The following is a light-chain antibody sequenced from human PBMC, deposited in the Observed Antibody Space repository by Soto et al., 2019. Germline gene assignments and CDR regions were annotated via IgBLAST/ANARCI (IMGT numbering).Light chain of an antibody. CDR3: QQYNDWPRT. CDR2: GAY. Sequence: DIVLTQSPVTLSASPGESATLSCRASQTVNSDLAWYQQKPGQAPRLLIYGAYIRAVGIPARFSGSGSGADFTLTIRSLQSEDFALYFCQQYNDWPRTFGQGTKVDLK. J-gene: IGKJ1*01. V-gene: IGKV3-15*01. CDR1: QTVNSD.